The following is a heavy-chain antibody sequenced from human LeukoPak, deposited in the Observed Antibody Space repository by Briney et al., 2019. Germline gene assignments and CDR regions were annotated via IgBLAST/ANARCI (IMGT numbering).Heavy chain of an antibody. Sequence: GGSLRLSCAASGFTFSNYDMHWVRQAPGKGLEWVSSIRYDGSNKYYADSVKGRFTISRDKAKNTLYLQMDSLRAEDTAVYFCARFDSSGSYFYYWGQGTLATVSS. CDR2: IRYDGSNK. CDR1: GFTFSNYD. CDR3: ARFDSSGSYFYY. D-gene: IGHD3-22*01. J-gene: IGHJ4*02. V-gene: IGHV3-30*02.